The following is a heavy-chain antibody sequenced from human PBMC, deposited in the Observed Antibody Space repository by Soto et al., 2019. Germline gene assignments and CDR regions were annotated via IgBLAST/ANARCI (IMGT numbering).Heavy chain of an antibody. CDR1: GGSISSYY. V-gene: IGHV4-59*12. J-gene: IGHJ6*02. D-gene: IGHD2-2*01. CDR2: IYYSGST. Sequence: PSETLSLTCTVSGGSISSYYWSWIRQPPGKGLEWIGYIYYSGSTNYNPSLKSRVTISVDTSKNQFSLKLSSVTAADTAVYYCARDSFRPYCSSTSCPSGGMDVWGQGTTVTVSS. CDR3: ARDSFRPYCSSTSCPSGGMDV.